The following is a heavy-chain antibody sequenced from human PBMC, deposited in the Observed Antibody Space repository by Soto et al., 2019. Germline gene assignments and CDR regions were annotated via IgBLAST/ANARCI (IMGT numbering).Heavy chain of an antibody. Sequence: SETLSLTCTVSGGSISSGDYYWSWIRQPPGKGLEWIGYIYYSGSTYYNPSLKSRVTISVDTSKNQFSLKLSSVTAADTAVYYCARDLGGDGAFDIWGQGTMVTVSS. D-gene: IGHD4-17*01. CDR1: GGSISSGDYY. J-gene: IGHJ3*02. CDR2: IYYSGST. V-gene: IGHV4-30-4*01. CDR3: ARDLGGDGAFDI.